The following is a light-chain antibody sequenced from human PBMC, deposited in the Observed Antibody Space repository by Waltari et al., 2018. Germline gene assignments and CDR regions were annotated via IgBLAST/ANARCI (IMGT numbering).Light chain of an antibody. CDR2: DAS. Sequence: DIQMTQSPSTLSASVGDRVTITCRASQSISSWLAWYQQKPGKAPKVLIYDASTLESGVPSRFSGSGSGTEFTLTISSLQPDDFATYYCQQYDNLRLFTFGPGTKVDIK. J-gene: IGKJ3*01. CDR3: QQYDNLRLFT. CDR1: QSISSW. V-gene: IGKV1-5*01.